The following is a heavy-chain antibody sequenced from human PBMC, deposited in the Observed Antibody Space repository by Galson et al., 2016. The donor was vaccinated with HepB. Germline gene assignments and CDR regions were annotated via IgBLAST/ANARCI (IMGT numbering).Heavy chain of an antibody. Sequence: SETLSLTCALYGGSFRDYHWSWIRQSPGKGLEWIGRVTSSGSTDYIPSLKSRVTISIGTSKNQFSLRLTSVTAADTSTYYCARQLPYCSGGSCYSGWFDPWGQGTLVTVSS. CDR3: ARQLPYCSGGSCYSGWFDP. CDR2: VTSSGST. V-gene: IGHV4-34*01. J-gene: IGHJ5*02. CDR1: GGSFRDYH. D-gene: IGHD2-15*01.